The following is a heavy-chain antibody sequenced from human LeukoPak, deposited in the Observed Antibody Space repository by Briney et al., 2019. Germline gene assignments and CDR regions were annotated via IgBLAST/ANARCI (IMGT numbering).Heavy chain of an antibody. J-gene: IGHJ4*02. D-gene: IGHD3-3*01. CDR2: INAGNGHT. CDR3: ARGIWSRTVSSYYFDY. V-gene: IGHV1-3*01. Sequence: ASVKVSCKASGYSFSTYAIHWVRQAPGQRLEWMGWINAGNGHTRYSQRFQGRVTITRDTSATTAYMEVTSLRSEDTAVYYCARGIWSRTVSSYYFDYWGQGTLVTVSS. CDR1: GYSFSTYA.